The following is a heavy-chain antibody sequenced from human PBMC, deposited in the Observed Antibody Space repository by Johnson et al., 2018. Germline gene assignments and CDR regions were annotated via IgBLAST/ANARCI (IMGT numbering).Heavy chain of an antibody. CDR3: AKDSVLLWCGESDLEAFAI. CDR1: GFTFSSYG. Sequence: VQLVESGGGVVQPGRSLRLSCAASGFTFSSYGMHWVRQAPGKGLEWVAVISYDGSNKYYADSVKGRFTISRDNSKNTLYLKMNSLRDEDTAGYYCAKDSVLLWCGESDLEAFAIWGQGTMVTVSS. J-gene: IGHJ3*02. D-gene: IGHD3-10*01. CDR2: ISYDGSNK. V-gene: IGHV3-30*18.